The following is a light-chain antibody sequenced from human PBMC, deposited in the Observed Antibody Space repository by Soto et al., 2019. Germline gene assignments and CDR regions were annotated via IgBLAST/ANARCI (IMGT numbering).Light chain of an antibody. CDR2: DAS. V-gene: IGKV3-11*01. CDR3: QQRSNWPPGFT. Sequence: EIVLTQSPATLSLSPGERATLSCRASQSVSSYLAWYQQKPGQAPRLLIYDASNRATGIPARFSGSGSGTDFTLTISSLEPEDFAVYYGQQRSNWPPGFTVGPGTKVYIK. J-gene: IGKJ3*01. CDR1: QSVSSY.